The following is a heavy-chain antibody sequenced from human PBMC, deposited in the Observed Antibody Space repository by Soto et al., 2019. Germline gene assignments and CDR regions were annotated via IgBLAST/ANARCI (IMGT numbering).Heavy chain of an antibody. CDR2: ISSSSSYI. Sequence: GGSLRLSCAASGFTFSSYSMNWVRQAPGKGLEWVSSISSSSSYIYYADSVKGRFTISRGNAKNSLYLQMNSLRAEDTAVYYCARPISIAVAGIDYWGQGTLVTVSS. CDR3: ARPISIAVAGIDY. CDR1: GFTFSSYS. D-gene: IGHD6-19*01. V-gene: IGHV3-21*01. J-gene: IGHJ4*02.